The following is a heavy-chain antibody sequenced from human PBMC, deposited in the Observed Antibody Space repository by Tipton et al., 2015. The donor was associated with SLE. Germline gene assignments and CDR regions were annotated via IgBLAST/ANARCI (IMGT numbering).Heavy chain of an antibody. V-gene: IGHV3-7*03. D-gene: IGHD6-19*01. CDR3: ARPSGWYGEDYFDY. J-gene: IGHJ4*02. CDR1: GFTFSSYA. CDR2: IKQDGSEK. Sequence: SLRLSCAASGFTFSSYAMSWVRQAPGKGLEWVANIKQDGSEKYYVDSVKGRFTISRDNAKNSLYLQMNSLRAEDTAVYYCARPSGWYGEDYFDYWGQGTLVTVSS.